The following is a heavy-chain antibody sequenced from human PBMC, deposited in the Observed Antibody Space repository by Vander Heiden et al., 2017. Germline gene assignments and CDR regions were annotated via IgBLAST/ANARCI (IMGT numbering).Heavy chain of an antibody. Sequence: QVQLVESGGGVVQPGRSLRLSCAASGFTFSSYGMHGVRQAPGKGLEWVAVIWYDGSNKYYADSVKGRFTISRDNSKNTLYLQMNSLRAEDTAVYYCARDFARRGYSYNGMDVWGQGTTVTVSS. D-gene: IGHD5-18*01. CDR1: GFTFSSYG. V-gene: IGHV3-33*01. CDR2: IWYDGSNK. CDR3: ARDFARRGYSYNGMDV. J-gene: IGHJ6*02.